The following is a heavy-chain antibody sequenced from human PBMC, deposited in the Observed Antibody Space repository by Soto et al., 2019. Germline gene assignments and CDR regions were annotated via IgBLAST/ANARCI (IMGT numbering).Heavy chain of an antibody. Sequence: GGSLRLSCAASGFTPRPYSMNWVRQAPGEGLEWVSSISPTSDYIFYADSVKGRFTISRDNSKNSLYLQMNSLRAEDTAVYYCARANMGATTDKFDYWGQGTLVTVSS. CDR2: ISPTSDYI. V-gene: IGHV3-21*01. CDR3: ARANMGATTDKFDY. CDR1: GFTPRPYS. D-gene: IGHD1-26*01. J-gene: IGHJ4*02.